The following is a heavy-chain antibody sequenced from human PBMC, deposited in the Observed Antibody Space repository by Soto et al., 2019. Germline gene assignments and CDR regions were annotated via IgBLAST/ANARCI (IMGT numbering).Heavy chain of an antibody. CDR3: ARRARAVRGVIPYYFDY. D-gene: IGHD3-10*01. Sequence: PSETLSLTCAVYGGSFSGYYWSWIRQPPGKGLEWIGEINHSGSTNYNPSLMSRVTISVDTSKNQFSLKLSSVTAADTAVYYCARRARAVRGVIPYYFDYWGQGTLVTVSS. CDR1: GGSFSGYY. CDR2: INHSGST. J-gene: IGHJ4*02. V-gene: IGHV4-34*01.